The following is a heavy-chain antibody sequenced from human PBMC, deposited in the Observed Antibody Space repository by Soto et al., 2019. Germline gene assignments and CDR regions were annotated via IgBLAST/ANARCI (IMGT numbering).Heavy chain of an antibody. J-gene: IGHJ4*02. V-gene: IGHV4-4*02. CDR3: ARWDFGNPYFIDY. Sequence: PSETLSLTCGVSGGSITTNNWWSWVRQSPGTGLEWLGEIYHSGTTNYNASLKNRVTISVDKSKNHFSLNLNSVTAADSAVYYFARWDFGNPYFIDYSGQAILVSVSS. D-gene: IGHD3-3*01. CDR2: IYHSGTT. CDR1: GGSITTNNW.